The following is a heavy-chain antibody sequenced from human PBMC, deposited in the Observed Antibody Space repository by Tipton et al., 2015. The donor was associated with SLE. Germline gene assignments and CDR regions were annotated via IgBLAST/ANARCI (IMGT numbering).Heavy chain of an antibody. CDR3: ARTSDTFDI. V-gene: IGHV4-39*07. J-gene: IGHJ3*02. CDR2: IYYSGSS. Sequence: LRLSCTVAGDSISSSTYYWGWIRQPPGKGLEWIGSIYYSGSSYHNPSLKSRVTISLDASKNQFSLKLNSVTAADTAVYYCARTSDTFDIWGQGTMVTVSS. CDR1: GDSISSSTYY.